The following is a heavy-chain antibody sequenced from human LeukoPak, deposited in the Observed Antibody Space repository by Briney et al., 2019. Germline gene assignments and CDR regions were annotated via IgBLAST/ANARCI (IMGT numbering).Heavy chain of an antibody. CDR3: AKDQDSSGWYGIHPFDY. V-gene: IGHV3-23*01. Sequence: GGSLRLSCAASGFTFSSYAMSWVRQAPGKGLEWVSAISGSGGSTYYADSVKGRFTISRDNSKNTLYLQMNSLRAEDTAVYYCAKDQDSSGWYGIHPFDYWGQGTLVTVSS. CDR2: ISGSGGST. D-gene: IGHD6-19*01. J-gene: IGHJ4*02. CDR1: GFTFSSYA.